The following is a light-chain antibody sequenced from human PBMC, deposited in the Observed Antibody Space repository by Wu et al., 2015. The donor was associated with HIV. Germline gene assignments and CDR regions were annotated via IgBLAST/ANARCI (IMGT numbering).Light chain of an antibody. Sequence: EVVLTQSPATLSLSPGDRATLSCRASQNFSTVLAWYQQRPGQAPSLLIYGVSSRATGIPDRFSGSGSGTDFTLTISRLEPEDFAVYYCQQRRYWPLYTFGQGTKAGDQT. CDR2: GVS. CDR3: QQRRYWPLYT. J-gene: IGKJ2*01. CDR1: QNFSTV. V-gene: IGKV3-11*01.